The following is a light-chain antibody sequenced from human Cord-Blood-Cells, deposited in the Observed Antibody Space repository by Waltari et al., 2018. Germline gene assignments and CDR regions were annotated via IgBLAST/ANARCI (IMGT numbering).Light chain of an antibody. V-gene: IGKV3-11*01. Sequence: EIVLTQSPATLSLSPGERATLSCRASQSVSTYLAWYQQKPGQAPSRLIYDTSNRATGIPARFSGSGSGTDFTLTISSLEPEDFAVYYWQQRSNWITFGQGTRLEIK. CDR1: QSVSTY. CDR2: DTS. J-gene: IGKJ5*01. CDR3: QQRSNWIT.